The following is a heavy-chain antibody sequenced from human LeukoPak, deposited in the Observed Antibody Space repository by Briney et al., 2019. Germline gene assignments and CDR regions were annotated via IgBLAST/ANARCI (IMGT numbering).Heavy chain of an antibody. D-gene: IGHD4-17*01. CDR2: IYYSGST. Sequence: PSETLSLTCTVSGGSISSYYWSWIRQPPGKGLEWIGYIYYSGSTNYNPSLKSRVTISVDTSKNQFSLKLSSVTAADTAVYYCARVPTTGEWGYFDYWGQGTLSPSPQ. CDR3: ARVPTTGEWGYFDY. CDR1: GGSISSYY. J-gene: IGHJ4*02. V-gene: IGHV4-59*01.